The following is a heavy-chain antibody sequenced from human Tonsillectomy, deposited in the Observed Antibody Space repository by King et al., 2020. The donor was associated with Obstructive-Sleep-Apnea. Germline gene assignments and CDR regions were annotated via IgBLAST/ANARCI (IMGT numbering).Heavy chain of an antibody. Sequence: VKLQQWGAGLLKPSETLSLTCAVYGGSFSGYYWSWIRQPPGKGLEWIGEINHSGSTNYNPSLKSRVTISVDTSKNQFSLKLSSVTAADTAVYYCARGVLMVYASSYYYYYGMDVWGQGTTVTVSS. CDR2: INHSGST. J-gene: IGHJ6*02. CDR3: ARGVLMVYASSYYYYYGMDV. V-gene: IGHV4-34*01. CDR1: GGSFSGYY. D-gene: IGHD2-8*01.